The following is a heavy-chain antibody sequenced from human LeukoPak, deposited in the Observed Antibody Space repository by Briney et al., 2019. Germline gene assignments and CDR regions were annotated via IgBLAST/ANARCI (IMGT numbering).Heavy chain of an antibody. Sequence: SETLSLTCTVSGGSISSYYWSWIRQPAGKGLEWIGRIYTSGSTNYNPSLKSRVTMSVDTSKNQFSLKLSSVTAADTAVYYCARGGGCSGGSCYPWDNWFDPWGQGTLVTVSS. J-gene: IGHJ5*02. CDR2: IYTSGST. V-gene: IGHV4-4*07. CDR1: GGSISSYY. D-gene: IGHD2-15*01. CDR3: ARGGGCSGGSCYPWDNWFDP.